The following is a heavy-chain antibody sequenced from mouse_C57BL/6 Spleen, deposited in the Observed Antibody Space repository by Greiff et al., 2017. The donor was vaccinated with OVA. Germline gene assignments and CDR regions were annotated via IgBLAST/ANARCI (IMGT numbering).Heavy chain of an antibody. D-gene: IGHD2-3*01. V-gene: IGHV1-78*01. Sequence: VQLQESDAELVKPGASVKISCKVSGYTFTDHTIHWMKQRPEQGLEWIGYIYPRDGSTKYNEKFKGKATLTADKSSSTAYMQLNSLTSEDSAVYFCAIYEPSRYYAMDYWGQGTSGTVSS. CDR3: AIYEPSRYYAMDY. CDR2: IYPRDGST. J-gene: IGHJ4*01. CDR1: GYTFTDHT.